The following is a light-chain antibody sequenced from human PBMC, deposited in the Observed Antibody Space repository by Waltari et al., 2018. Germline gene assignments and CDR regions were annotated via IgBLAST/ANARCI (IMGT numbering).Light chain of an antibody. CDR2: SIS. J-gene: IGLJ3*02. Sequence: QTVVTQEPSLTVSPGGTVTLTCASSTGAVTSGYYPNWFQQKPGQAPRSLIYSISKKHSWTPARFSGSLLGGKAALTLSGVQPEDEAEYYCLLYYGDAQLGVFGGGTKLTVL. V-gene: IGLV7-43*01. CDR3: LLYYGDAQLGV. CDR1: TGAVTSGYY.